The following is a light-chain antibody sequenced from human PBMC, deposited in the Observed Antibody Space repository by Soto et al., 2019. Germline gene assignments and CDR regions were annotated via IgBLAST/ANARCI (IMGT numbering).Light chain of an antibody. J-gene: IGKJ3*01. CDR1: QSVSSSY. Sequence: EIVLTQSPGTLSFSPGERATLTCRASQSVSSSYLAWFQQKPGQAPRLLIYSASSRATGIPDRFSGSGSGTDFTLTISRLEPEDFAVYYCQQYGNAPFTFGPGTKVDIK. V-gene: IGKV3-20*01. CDR3: QQYGNAPFT. CDR2: SAS.